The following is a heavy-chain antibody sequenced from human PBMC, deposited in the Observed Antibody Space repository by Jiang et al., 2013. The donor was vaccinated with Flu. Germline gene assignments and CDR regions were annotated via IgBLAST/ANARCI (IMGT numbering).Heavy chain of an antibody. V-gene: IGHV4-59*08. CDR1: GDSINNFY. CDR2: IYYSGST. D-gene: IGHD2-15*01. CDR3: ARRRGDGSWLFFD. J-gene: IGHJ4*01. Sequence: SGPGLGRSLRRPCPSPALSPGDSINNFYWSWIRQPPGKGLEWVGYIYYSGSTNYNPSLKSRVTISLDTSKNQFSLKLSSVTAADTAVYYCARRRGDGSWLFFD.